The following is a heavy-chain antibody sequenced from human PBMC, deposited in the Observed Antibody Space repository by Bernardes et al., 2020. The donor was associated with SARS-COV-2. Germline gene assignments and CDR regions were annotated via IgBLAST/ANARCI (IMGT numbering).Heavy chain of an antibody. CDR1: GFSFRDSP. V-gene: IGHV3-23*01. Sequence: VGSLILSCTASGFSFRDSPMSWVRRAPGKGLEWVSTLSGSGVSTYYGDSVKGRFIISRDNSKSTVYLQMNSLRAEDTAIYYCVIVAYGGNSGLAYWGQGTLVTVSS. J-gene: IGHJ4*02. CDR2: LSGSGVST. D-gene: IGHD4-17*01. CDR3: VIVAYGGNSGLAY.